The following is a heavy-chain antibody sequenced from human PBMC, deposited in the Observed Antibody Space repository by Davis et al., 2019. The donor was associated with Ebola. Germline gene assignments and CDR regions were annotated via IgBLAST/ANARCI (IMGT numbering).Heavy chain of an antibody. D-gene: IGHD2-8*01. CDR2: ISSGSNDI. V-gene: IGHV3-21*01. J-gene: IGHJ5*02. Sequence: GESLKISCAASGFTFNYAWMSWVRQAPGKGLEWVSSISSGSNDIFYAESVKGRFIISRDNAKNSLYLQMSSLRAEDTAVYYCAKASSELYGSNGLWYSWFDPWGQGTLVTVSS. CDR1: GFTFNYAW. CDR3: AKASSELYGSNGLWYSWFDP.